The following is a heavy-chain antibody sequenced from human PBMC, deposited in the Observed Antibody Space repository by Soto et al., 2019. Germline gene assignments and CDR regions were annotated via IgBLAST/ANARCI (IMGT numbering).Heavy chain of an antibody. D-gene: IGHD3-10*01. CDR3: AKPLSSGIYVWDLYY. J-gene: IGHJ4*02. CDR1: GFTFNGHG. V-gene: IGHV3-30*18. Sequence: PGGALRLSCAASGFTFNGHGMHWVRQAPGRGLEWVALISFDGTNKYYADSVKGRFTISGDNSKTTLYLQMNSLRADDTAVYYCAKPLSSGIYVWDLYYWGQGTLVTVSS. CDR2: ISFDGTNK.